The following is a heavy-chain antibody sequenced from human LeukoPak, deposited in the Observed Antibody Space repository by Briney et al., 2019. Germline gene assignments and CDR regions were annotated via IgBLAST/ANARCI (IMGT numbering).Heavy chain of an antibody. V-gene: IGHV4-34*01. J-gene: IGHJ4*02. CDR2: ISHSGRT. Sequence: SETLSLTCAVSGLSFTGYYWSWIRQPPGKGPEWIGEISHSGRTSYNPSLKSRVTISLDTSKNQFSLKLSFVTAADTAVCYCTKTSPGVPLDIWGQGALVTVSS. D-gene: IGHD7-27*01. CDR1: GLSFTGYY. CDR3: TKTSPGVPLDI.